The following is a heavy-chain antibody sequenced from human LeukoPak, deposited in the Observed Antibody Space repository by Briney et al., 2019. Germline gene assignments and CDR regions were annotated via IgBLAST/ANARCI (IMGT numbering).Heavy chain of an antibody. CDR3: ARDGLVEGVSLFDY. CDR1: GYIFTSYA. J-gene: IGHJ4*02. Sequence: ASVKVSWKASGYIFTSYAINWLRQAPGQGPEWMGWINMYNGHPTYAQGFTGRFVFSLDTSISTAYLQISSLKAEDTAVYYCARDGLVEGVSLFDYWGQGTLVTVSS. V-gene: IGHV7-4-1*02. D-gene: IGHD3-16*01. CDR2: INMYNGHP.